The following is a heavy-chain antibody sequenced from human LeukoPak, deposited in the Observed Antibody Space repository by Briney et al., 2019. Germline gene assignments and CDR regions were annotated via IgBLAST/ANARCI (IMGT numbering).Heavy chain of an antibody. CDR2: IYYSGST. D-gene: IGHD5-24*01. Sequence: SETLSLTCTVSGGSISSSSYYWGWIRQPPGKGLEWIGSIYYSGSTYYNPSLKSRVTISVDTSKNQFSLKLSSVTAADTAVYYCARVGGISRWLPYYFDYWGQGTLVTVSS. CDR1: GGSISSSSYY. V-gene: IGHV4-39*07. J-gene: IGHJ4*02. CDR3: ARVGGISRWLPYYFDY.